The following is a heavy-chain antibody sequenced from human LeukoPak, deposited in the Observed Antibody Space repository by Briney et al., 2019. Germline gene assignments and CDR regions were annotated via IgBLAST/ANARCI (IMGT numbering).Heavy chain of an antibody. V-gene: IGHV3-23*01. J-gene: IGHJ4*02. CDR1: GFTFSSYA. CDR3: ASSMGFWNAEFTSITY. Sequence: PGGSLRLSCAASGFTFSSYAMSWVRQAPGKGLEWVSAISGSGGSTYYADSVKGRFTISRDNSENTLFLQMDRLRAEDTAVYFCASSMGFWNAEFTSITYWGQGTLVTVSS. D-gene: IGHD3-3*01. CDR2: ISGSGGST.